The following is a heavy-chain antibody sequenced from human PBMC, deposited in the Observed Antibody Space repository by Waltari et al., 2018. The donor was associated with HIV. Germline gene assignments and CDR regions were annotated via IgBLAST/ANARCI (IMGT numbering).Heavy chain of an antibody. V-gene: IGHV1-69*04. Sequence: QVRLVQSGAEGKEPGSSVKVSCEASGGAFKNYDISWVRQAPGQGLEWVGRIIPLLKIADYAQNYQGRVTITADKSTSTAYMELSSLRSEDTAVYYCARVSTVGYYYGMDVWGQGTTVTVSS. CDR1: GGAFKNYD. J-gene: IGHJ6*02. D-gene: IGHD4-17*01. CDR2: IIPLLKIA. CDR3: ARVSTVGYYYGMDV.